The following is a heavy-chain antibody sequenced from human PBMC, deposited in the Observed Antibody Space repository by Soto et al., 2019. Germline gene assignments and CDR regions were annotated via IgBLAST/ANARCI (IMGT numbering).Heavy chain of an antibody. J-gene: IGHJ4*02. V-gene: IGHV4-59*08. D-gene: IGHD2-21*01. CDR3: TRHCPAYCLSS. CDR2: IYYSGST. Sequence: PSETLSLTCTVSGGSISSYYWSWIRQPPGKGLEWIGYIYYSGSTNYNPSLKSRVTISVDTSKNQFSLKLSSVTAADTAVYYCTRHCPAYCLSSWGQGTLVTVSS. CDR1: GGSISSYY.